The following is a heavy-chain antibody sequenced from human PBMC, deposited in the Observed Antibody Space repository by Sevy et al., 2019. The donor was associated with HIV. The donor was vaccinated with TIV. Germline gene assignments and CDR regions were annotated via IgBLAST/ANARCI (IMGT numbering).Heavy chain of an antibody. J-gene: IGHJ4*02. CDR2: IWFDGSNT. D-gene: IGHD4-17*01. V-gene: IGHV3-33*01. CDR3: ARDLEFYDYGDYGPAFMPDY. CDR1: GFTFSTYG. Sequence: GGSLRLSCAASGFTFSTYGMHWVRQAPGKGLEWVAVIWFDGSNTYYADSVKGRFTISRDIAKNTLHLQMNSLRAEDTAVYFCARDLEFYDYGDYGPAFMPDYWGQGTLVTVSS.